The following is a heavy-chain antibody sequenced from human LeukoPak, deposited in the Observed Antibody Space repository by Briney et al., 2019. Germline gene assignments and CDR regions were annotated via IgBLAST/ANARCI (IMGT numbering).Heavy chain of an antibody. D-gene: IGHD2-15*01. CDR1: GFTFSRYE. Sequence: GGSLRLSCAASGFTFSRYEMNWVRQAPGKGLEWVSYISSRGRSMYYAGSVKGRFTISRDNAKNSLYLQMNSLRVENTAVYYCARNYAWAQYCGGGSCYGWGQGTLVTVSS. J-gene: IGHJ4*02. V-gene: IGHV3-48*03. CDR2: ISSRGRSM. CDR3: ARNYAWAQYCGGGSCYG.